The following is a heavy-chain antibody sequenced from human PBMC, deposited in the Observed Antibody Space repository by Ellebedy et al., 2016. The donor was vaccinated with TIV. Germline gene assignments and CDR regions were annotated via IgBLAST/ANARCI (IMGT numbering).Heavy chain of an antibody. V-gene: IGHV3-30*18. J-gene: IGHJ4*02. CDR1: GFTFSTYG. D-gene: IGHD5-24*01. CDR3: AKDAREMARISWEYDH. CDR2: ITYAGNNK. Sequence: GESLKISCEASGFTFSTYGMHWVRQAPGKGLEWVAVITYAGNNKYYADSVKGRFTISRDNSENTLFLLMNSLEVEDTAVYYCAKDAREMARISWEYDHWGQGTLVTVSS.